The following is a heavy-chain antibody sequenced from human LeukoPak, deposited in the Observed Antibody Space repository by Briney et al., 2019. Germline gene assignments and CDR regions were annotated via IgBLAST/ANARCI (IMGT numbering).Heavy chain of an antibody. V-gene: IGHV4-59*01. CDR3: ARDRHYGSGSYAFDI. J-gene: IGHJ3*02. D-gene: IGHD3-10*01. Sequence: SETLSLTCTVSGGSISSYYWSWIRQPPGKGLEWIGYIYYSGSTNYNPSLKSRVTISVDTSKNQFSLKLSSVTAADTAVYYCARDRHYGSGSYAFDIWGQGTMVTVSS. CDR1: GGSISSYY. CDR2: IYYSGST.